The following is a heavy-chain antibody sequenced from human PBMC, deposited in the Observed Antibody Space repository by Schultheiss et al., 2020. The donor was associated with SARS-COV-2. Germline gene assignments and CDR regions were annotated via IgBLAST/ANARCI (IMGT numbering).Heavy chain of an antibody. Sequence: SETLSLTCAVSDYSIRSDYYWGWIRQPPGKGLEWIGSIYHSGTTYYNPSLKSRVTISVDTSKNQFSLKLSSVTAADTAVYYCARDATRGFDPWGQGTLVTVSS. J-gene: IGHJ5*02. CDR1: DYSIRSDYY. D-gene: IGHD5-24*01. CDR3: ARDATRGFDP. CDR2: IYHSGTT. V-gene: IGHV4-38-2*02.